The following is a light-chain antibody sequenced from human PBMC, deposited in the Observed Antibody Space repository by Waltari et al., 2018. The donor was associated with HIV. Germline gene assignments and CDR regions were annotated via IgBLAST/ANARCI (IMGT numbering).Light chain of an antibody. CDR1: QSVSSN. CDR3: QQYNSWPPRFT. V-gene: IGKV3-15*01. CDR2: AAS. J-gene: IGKJ3*01. Sequence: EIVMTQSPATLSASPGERAVLSCRASQSVSSNLAWYQQKPGQAPRLLIYAASTRATGIPPRFRGSWFGTEFTLTISGLQSEDFAFYYCQQYNSWPPRFTFGPGTKVDFK.